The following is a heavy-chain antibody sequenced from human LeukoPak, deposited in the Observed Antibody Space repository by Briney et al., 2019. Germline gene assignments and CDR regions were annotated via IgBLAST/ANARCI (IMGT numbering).Heavy chain of an antibody. CDR3: ARDYRGDYGDYVPFDY. J-gene: IGHJ4*02. Sequence: ASVKVSCKASGYTFTSYGISWVRQAPGQGLEWMGWISAYNGNTNYAQKLQGRVTMTTDTSTSTAYMELRSLRSDDTAVYYCARDYRGDYGDYVPFDYWGKGTLVTVSS. CDR1: GYTFTSYG. V-gene: IGHV1-18*01. CDR2: ISAYNGNT. D-gene: IGHD4-17*01.